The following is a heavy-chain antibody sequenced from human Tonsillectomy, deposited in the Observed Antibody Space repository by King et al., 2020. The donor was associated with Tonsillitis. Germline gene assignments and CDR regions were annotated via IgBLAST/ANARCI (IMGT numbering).Heavy chain of an antibody. Sequence: VQLVESGGGLVKPGGSLRPSCAASGFTFSNVWMSWVRQAPGKGLEWVGRIKSKTDGGKRDYAEPVKGRLTISRDDSTNTLYLQMNSLKTEDTAVYYCTTDGSLYLWGQGTLVTVSS. D-gene: IGHD1-26*01. CDR2: IKSKTDGGKR. CDR3: TTDGSLYL. J-gene: IGHJ5*02. CDR1: GFTFSNVW. V-gene: IGHV3-15*01.